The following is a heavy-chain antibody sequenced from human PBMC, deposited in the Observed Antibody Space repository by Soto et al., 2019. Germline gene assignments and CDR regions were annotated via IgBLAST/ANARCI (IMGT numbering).Heavy chain of an antibody. CDR1: GFPFSTYD. CDR3: SRGPVAGPSYYYMDM. V-gene: IGHV3-13*01. Sequence: EVLLVESGGGWVQPGGSLRLSCAASGFPFSTYDMHWVRQSPGKGLEWISAIGAAGDTSYSDSMKGRFTISRDNAKSSLYLQMNSLSAGDSAVYYCSRGPVAGPSYYYMDMWGKGTTVIVSS. D-gene: IGHD6-19*01. CDR2: IGAAGDT. J-gene: IGHJ6*03.